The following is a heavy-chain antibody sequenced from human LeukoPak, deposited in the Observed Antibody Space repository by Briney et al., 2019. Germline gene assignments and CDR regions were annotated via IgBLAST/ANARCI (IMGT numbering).Heavy chain of an antibody. CDR2: ISSSSSTK. CDR1: GFILNTYS. D-gene: IGHD3-10*02. J-gene: IGHJ6*04. Sequence: GGSLRLSCAASGFILNTYSMNWVRQAPGKGLEWVSYISSSSSTKYYADSVKGRFTISRDNAKNSLYLQMNSLRAEDTAVYYCAELGITMIGGVWGKGTTVTISS. CDR3: AELGITMIGGV. V-gene: IGHV3-48*01.